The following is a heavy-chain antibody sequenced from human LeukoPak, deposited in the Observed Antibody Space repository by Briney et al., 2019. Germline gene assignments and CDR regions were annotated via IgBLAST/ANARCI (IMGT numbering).Heavy chain of an antibody. V-gene: IGHV4-38-2*01. CDR2: IYHSGST. J-gene: IGHJ5*02. Sequence: SETLSLTCAVSGYSISSGYYWGWIRQPPGKGLGWIGSIYHSGSTYYNPSLKSRVTISVDTSKNQFSLKLSSVTAADTAVYYCARAGWKNCSGGSCPGALNWFDPWGQGTLVTVSS. D-gene: IGHD2-15*01. CDR1: GYSISSGYY. CDR3: ARAGWKNCSGGSCPGALNWFDP.